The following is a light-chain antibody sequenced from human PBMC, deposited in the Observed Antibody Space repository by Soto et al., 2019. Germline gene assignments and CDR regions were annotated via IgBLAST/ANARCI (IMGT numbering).Light chain of an antibody. Sequence: NFMLTPPHSVSESPGKTVTISCTRSSGSIASNYVQWYQQRPGSVPTTVIYEDNQRPSGVPDRFSGSIDSSSNSASLTISGLKTEDEADYYCQSYDSSNRGVFGGGTKLTVL. V-gene: IGLV6-57*04. CDR1: SGSIASNY. CDR3: QSYDSSNRGV. CDR2: EDN. J-gene: IGLJ2*01.